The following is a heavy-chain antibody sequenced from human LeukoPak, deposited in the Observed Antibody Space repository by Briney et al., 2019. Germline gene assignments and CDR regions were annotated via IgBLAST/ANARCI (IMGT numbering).Heavy chain of an antibody. J-gene: IGHJ4*02. CDR3: ARGGSTYGEYALDY. CDR1: GYSISSGYY. Sequence: PSETLSLTCTVSGYSISSGYYWGWIRQPPGKGLEWIGYVYYSGSTNYNPSLRSRVTISVDMSKNQFSLKLNSVTTADTAVYYCARGGSTYGEYALDYWGQGTPVTVSS. CDR2: VYYSGST. D-gene: IGHD4-17*01. V-gene: IGHV4-61*01.